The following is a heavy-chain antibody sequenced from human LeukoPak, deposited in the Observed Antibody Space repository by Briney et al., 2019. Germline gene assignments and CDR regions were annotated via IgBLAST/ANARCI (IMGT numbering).Heavy chain of an antibody. Sequence: GGSLRLSCAVSGFTFSTYNMNWVRQAPGKGLEWVSYMSSSSNTRYYADSVKGRFTISRDNAKNSLYLQTNSLRDEDTAVYYCARGTGTNVLRPFDYWGQGTLVNVSS. CDR2: MSSSSNTR. D-gene: IGHD2/OR15-2a*01. J-gene: IGHJ4*02. CDR3: ARGTGTNVLRPFDY. V-gene: IGHV3-48*02. CDR1: GFTFSTYN.